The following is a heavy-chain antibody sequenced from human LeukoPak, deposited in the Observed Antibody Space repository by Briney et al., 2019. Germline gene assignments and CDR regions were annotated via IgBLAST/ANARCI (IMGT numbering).Heavy chain of an antibody. CDR2: IYTSGNT. Sequence: SETLSLTCTVSGGSISSYYWSWIRQPPGKGLEWIGNIYTSGNTNYNPSLKSRVAISVDTSRNQFSLKLNSVTAADTAVYYCARPYSSGWSGAFDIWGQGTMVTVSS. J-gene: IGHJ3*02. CDR1: GGSISSYY. CDR3: ARPYSSGWSGAFDI. D-gene: IGHD6-19*01. V-gene: IGHV4-4*09.